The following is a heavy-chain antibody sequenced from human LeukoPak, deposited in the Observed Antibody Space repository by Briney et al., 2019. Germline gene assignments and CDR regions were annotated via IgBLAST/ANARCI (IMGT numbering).Heavy chain of an antibody. D-gene: IGHD3-22*01. CDR2: IGADSVGK. CDR3: AKDVHPYYYYYFDY. Sequence: PGGSLRLSCVASGIIISNDAMTWVRQAPGKGLEWVSAIGADSVGKDYADSVKGRFTISRDNSKNTLYLQMNSLRAEDTTVYYCAKDVHPYYYYYFDYWGQGTLVTVSS. V-gene: IGHV3-23*01. J-gene: IGHJ4*02. CDR1: GIIISNDA.